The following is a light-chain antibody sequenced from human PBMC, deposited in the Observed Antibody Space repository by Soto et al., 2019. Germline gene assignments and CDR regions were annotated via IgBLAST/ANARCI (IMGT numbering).Light chain of an antibody. CDR1: QGISNY. V-gene: IGKV1-27*01. CDR3: QKYNSAPHT. J-gene: IGKJ2*01. Sequence: DIQMTQSPSSLSASVGDRVTITCRASQGISNYLAWYQQKPGKVPKLLIYAASTLQSGVPSRFSGSGSVTDVTLTISSLQHEDVATYYCQKYNSAPHTFGQGTKLEIK. CDR2: AAS.